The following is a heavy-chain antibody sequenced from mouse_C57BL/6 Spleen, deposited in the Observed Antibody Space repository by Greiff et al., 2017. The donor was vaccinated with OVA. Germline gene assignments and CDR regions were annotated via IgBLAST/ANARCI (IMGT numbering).Heavy chain of an antibody. Sequence: VKLVESGAELVKPGASVKLSCKASGYTFTEYTIHWVKQRSGQGLEWIGWFYPGSGSIKYNEKFKDKATLTADKSSSTVYMELSRLTSEDSAVYFCARHEEEGIPFAYWGQGTLVTVSA. CDR2: FYPGSGSI. CDR1: GYTFTEYT. CDR3: ARHEEEGIPFAY. J-gene: IGHJ3*01. V-gene: IGHV1-62-2*01.